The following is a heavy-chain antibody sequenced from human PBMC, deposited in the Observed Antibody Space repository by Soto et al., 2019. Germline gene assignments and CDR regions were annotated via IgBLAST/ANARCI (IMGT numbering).Heavy chain of an antibody. Sequence: GESLKISCAASGFTFSSHAMSWVRQAPGKGLEWVSAISGSGGSTYYADSVKGRFTISRDNSKNTLYLQINSLRAEDTAVYYCAKDMTVPRFLYYYYGMDVWGQGTTVTVSS. V-gene: IGHV3-23*01. CDR2: ISGSGGST. D-gene: IGHD2-2*01. CDR3: AKDMTVPRFLYYYYGMDV. CDR1: GFTFSSHA. J-gene: IGHJ6*02.